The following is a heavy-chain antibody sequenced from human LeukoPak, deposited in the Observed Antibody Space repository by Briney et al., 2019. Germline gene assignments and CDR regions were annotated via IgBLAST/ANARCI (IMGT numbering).Heavy chain of an antibody. D-gene: IGHD1-26*01. J-gene: IGHJ4*02. V-gene: IGHV3-20*04. CDR2: INWNGGST. CDR3: ARGGYSGSYFAY. Sequence: PGGSLRLSCAASGFIFGDYGMSWVRQAPGKGLEWVSGINWNGGSTGYADSVKGRFTISRDNAKTSLYVQMNSLRAEDTALYYCARGGYSGSYFAYWGQGTLVTVSS. CDR1: GFIFGDYG.